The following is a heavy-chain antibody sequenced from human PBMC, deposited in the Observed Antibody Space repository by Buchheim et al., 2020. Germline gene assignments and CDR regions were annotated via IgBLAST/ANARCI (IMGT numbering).Heavy chain of an antibody. CDR2: MNDKNGNK. Sequence: QVQLVQSGAEVKKPGALVKVSCKASGYSFTSYDINWVRQATGQGLEWMGWMNDKNGNKGYAQKFKGRVTMTRNTSISTAYMELRSLRSEDTAVYYCARGRSPNWFDPWGQGTL. D-gene: IGHD6-13*01. CDR3: ARGRSPNWFDP. V-gene: IGHV1-8*01. J-gene: IGHJ5*02. CDR1: GYSFTSYD.